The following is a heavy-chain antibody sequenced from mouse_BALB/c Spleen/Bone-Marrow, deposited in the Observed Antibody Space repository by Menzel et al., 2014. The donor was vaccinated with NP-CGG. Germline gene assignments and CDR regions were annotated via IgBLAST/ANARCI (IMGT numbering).Heavy chain of an antibody. CDR1: GFNIKDTY. D-gene: IGHD2-14*01. Sequence: VQLQQSGAELVKPGASVKLSCTASGFNIKDTYMHWVKQRPEQGLEWIGRIGPANGNTKYDPKFQGKATITADTSSNTAYLQLSSLTSEDTAVYYCASYRYGWYFDVWGAGTTVTASS. V-gene: IGHV14-3*02. CDR3: ASYRYGWYFDV. J-gene: IGHJ1*01. CDR2: IGPANGNT.